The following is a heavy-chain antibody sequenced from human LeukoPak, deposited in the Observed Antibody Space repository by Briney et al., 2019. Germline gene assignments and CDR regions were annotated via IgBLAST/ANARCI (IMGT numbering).Heavy chain of an antibody. D-gene: IGHD3-22*01. CDR1: GYTFTSYG. Sequence: ASVKVSCKASGYTFTSYGISWVRQAPGQGLEWMGWISAYNGNTNYAQKLQGRVTLTTDTSTSTAYMELRSLRSDDTAVYYCARGGGYYNIPTLLIAWGQGTLVTVSS. V-gene: IGHV1-18*01. J-gene: IGHJ5*02. CDR3: ARGGGYYNIPTLLIA. CDR2: ISAYNGNT.